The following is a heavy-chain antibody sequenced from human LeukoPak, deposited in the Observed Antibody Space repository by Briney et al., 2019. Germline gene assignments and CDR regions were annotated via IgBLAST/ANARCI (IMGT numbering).Heavy chain of an antibody. CDR2: IYYSGST. CDR1: GGSISSSSYY. Sequence: PSETLSLTCTVSGGSISSSSYYWGWIRQPPGKGLEWIVSIYYSGSTYYNQSLKSRVTISIDTSKNQFSLKLSSVTAADTAVYYCARARGEYWGQGTLVTVSS. CDR3: ARARGEY. J-gene: IGHJ4*02. V-gene: IGHV4-39*07. D-gene: IGHD3-10*01.